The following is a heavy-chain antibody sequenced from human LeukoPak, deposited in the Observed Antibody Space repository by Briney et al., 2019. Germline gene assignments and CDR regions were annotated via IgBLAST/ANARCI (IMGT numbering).Heavy chain of an antibody. Sequence: PGGSLRLSCAASGFTFSNYWMHWVRQAPGKGLVRVSRINGDGSTTHYADSVKGRFTISRDNAKNTLYLQMNSLRAEDTAVYYCAKAAYGGATFFYYMDVWGKRTGVTVSS. D-gene: IGHD2/OR15-2a*01. CDR1: GFTFSNYW. CDR3: AKAAYGGATFFYYMDV. J-gene: IGHJ6*03. CDR2: INGDGSTT. V-gene: IGHV3-74*01.